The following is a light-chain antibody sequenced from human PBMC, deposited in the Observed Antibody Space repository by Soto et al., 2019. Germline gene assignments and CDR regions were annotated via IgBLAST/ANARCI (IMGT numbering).Light chain of an antibody. CDR1: QSVSSNY. CDR2: GAS. Sequence: EIVLTQSPGTLSLSPGERATLSCRASQSVSSNYLAWYQQKPGQAPRLLIYGASNRATGIPDRFSGSGSGTDFTLTISRLEPEDFAVYYCHQYDSSPSTFGQGTRLEIK. J-gene: IGKJ5*01. CDR3: HQYDSSPST. V-gene: IGKV3-20*01.